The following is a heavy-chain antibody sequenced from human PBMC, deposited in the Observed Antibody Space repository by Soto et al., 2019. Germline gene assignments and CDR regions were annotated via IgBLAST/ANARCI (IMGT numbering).Heavy chain of an antibody. CDR2: INSDGNST. J-gene: IGHJ4*02. V-gene: IGHV3-74*01. D-gene: IGHD4-4*01. CDR3: ARGSKHFDY. CDR1: GFTFSPFC. Sequence: PGGSLRLSCAASGFTFSPFCMHWVRQVPGKGPVWVSRINSDGNSTSYADSVKGRFTISRDNAKNTLYLQMNSLRAEDTAVYYCARGSKHFDYWGQGTLVTVSS.